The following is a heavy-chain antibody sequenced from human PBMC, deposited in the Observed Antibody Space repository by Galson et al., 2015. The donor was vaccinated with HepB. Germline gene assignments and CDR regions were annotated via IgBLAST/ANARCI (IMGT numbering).Heavy chain of an antibody. CDR3: AREDCSTTSCYAGFRGNNWFDP. J-gene: IGHJ5*02. V-gene: IGHV7-4-1*02. D-gene: IGHD2-2*01. Sequence: SVKVSCKASGYTFINYAMNWVRQAPGQGLEWMGWINTNTGNPTYAQSFTGRFVFSLDTSVSTAYLQITSLKAEDTAVYYCAREDCSTTSCYAGFRGNNWFDPWGRGTLVTVSS. CDR2: INTNTGNP. CDR1: GYTFINYA.